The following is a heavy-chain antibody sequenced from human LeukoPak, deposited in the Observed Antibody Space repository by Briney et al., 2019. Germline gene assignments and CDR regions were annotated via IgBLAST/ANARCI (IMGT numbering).Heavy chain of an antibody. Sequence: SQTLSLTCAISGDSVSSNSAAWHWIRQSPSRGLEWLGRTYYRSKWYNDYAVSVKSRITINPDTSKNQFSLQLNSVTPEDTAVYYCAREYLLWWFAMDVWGQGTTVTVSS. D-gene: IGHD2-21*01. J-gene: IGHJ6*02. CDR1: GDSVSSNSAA. CDR3: AREYLLWWFAMDV. CDR2: TYYRSKWYN. V-gene: IGHV6-1*01.